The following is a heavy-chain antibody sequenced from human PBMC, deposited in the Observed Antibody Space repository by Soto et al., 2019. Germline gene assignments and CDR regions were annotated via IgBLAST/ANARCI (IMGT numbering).Heavy chain of an antibody. CDR1: GFTFSSYE. CDR2: ISSSGSTI. D-gene: IGHD2-15*01. V-gene: IGHV3-48*03. Sequence: GGSLRLSCAASGFTFSSYEMNWVRQAPGKGLEWVSYISSSGSTIYYADSVKGRFTISRDNAKNSLYLQMNSLRAEDTAVYYCAGATCSGGSCYDAFDIWGQGTMVTVSS. J-gene: IGHJ3*02. CDR3: AGATCSGGSCYDAFDI.